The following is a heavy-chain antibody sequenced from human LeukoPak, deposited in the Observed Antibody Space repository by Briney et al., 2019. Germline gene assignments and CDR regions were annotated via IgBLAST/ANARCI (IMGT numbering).Heavy chain of an antibody. CDR3: ARVIRGYCSGGSCYWFDP. D-gene: IGHD2-15*01. V-gene: IGHV4-30-2*01. J-gene: IGHJ5*02. Sequence: SETLSLTCAVPGGSISSGGYSWSWIRQPPGKGLEWIGYIYHSGSTYYNPSLKSRVTISVDRSKNQFSLKLSSVTAADTAVYYCARVIRGYCSGGSCYWFDPWGQGTLVTVSS. CDR1: GGSISSGGYS. CDR2: IYHSGST.